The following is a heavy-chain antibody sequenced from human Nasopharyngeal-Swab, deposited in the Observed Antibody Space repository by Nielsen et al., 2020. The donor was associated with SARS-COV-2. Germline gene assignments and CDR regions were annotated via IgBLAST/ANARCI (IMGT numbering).Heavy chain of an antibody. CDR3: ASPLAPDGYNYGFAFDI. V-gene: IGHV4-31*02. Sequence: WIRQPPGKGLEWIGYIYYSGSTYYNPSLKSRVTISVDTSKNQFSLKLSSVTAADTAVYYCASPLAPDGYNYGFAFDIWGQGTMVTVSS. D-gene: IGHD5-24*01. CDR2: IYYSGST. J-gene: IGHJ3*02.